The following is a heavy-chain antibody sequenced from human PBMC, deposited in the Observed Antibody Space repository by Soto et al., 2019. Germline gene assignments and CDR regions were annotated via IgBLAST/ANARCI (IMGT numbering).Heavy chain of an antibody. V-gene: IGHV4-30-4*01. CDR1: GGSISSGGYY. CDR3: ARVRHINAFDI. D-gene: IGHD1-20*01. CDR2: IYYSGST. J-gene: IGHJ3*02. Sequence: SETLSLTCTVSGGSISSGGYYWSWIRQPPGKGLEWIGYIYYSGSTYYNPSLKSRVTISVDTSKNQFSLKLSSVTAADTAVYYCARVRHINAFDIWGQGTMVTVSS.